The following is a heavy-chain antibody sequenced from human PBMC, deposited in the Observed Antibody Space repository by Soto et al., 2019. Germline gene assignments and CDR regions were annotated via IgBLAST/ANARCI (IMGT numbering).Heavy chain of an antibody. V-gene: IGHV1-24*01. D-gene: IGHD3-22*01. CDR3: ARGWHYYDSSGYYYDAFDI. Sequence: ASVKVSCKVSGYTLTELSMHWVRQAPGKGLEWMGGFDPEDGETIYAQKLQGRVTMTTDTSTSTAYMELRSLRSDDTAVYYCARGWHYYDSSGYYYDAFDIWGQGTMVTVSS. CDR1: GYTLTELS. J-gene: IGHJ3*02. CDR2: FDPEDGET.